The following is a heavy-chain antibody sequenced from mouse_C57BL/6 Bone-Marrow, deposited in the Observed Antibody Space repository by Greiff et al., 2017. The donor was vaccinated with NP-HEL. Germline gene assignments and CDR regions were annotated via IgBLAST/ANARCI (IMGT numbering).Heavy chain of an antibody. CDR3: ARSEDYDYPWFAY. CDR1: GYAFTNYL. CDR2: INPGSGGT. Sequence: QVQLQQSGAELVRPGTSVKVSCKASGYAFTNYLIEWVKQRPGQGLEWIGVINPGSGGTNYNEKFKGKATLTADKSSSTAYMQLSSLTSEDSAVYFCARSEDYDYPWFAYWGQGTLVTVSA. D-gene: IGHD2-4*01. V-gene: IGHV1-54*01. J-gene: IGHJ3*01.